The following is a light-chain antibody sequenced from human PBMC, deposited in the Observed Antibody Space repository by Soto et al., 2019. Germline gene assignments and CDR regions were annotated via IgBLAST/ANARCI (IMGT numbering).Light chain of an antibody. J-gene: IGLJ2*01. Sequence: QSVLTQPASVSGSPGQSITISCTGTSSDVGGYNYVSWYQQHPGKAPKLMIYDVSNRPSGVSNHFSGYKSGNTASLTISGLQAEDEADYYCSSYTSTSTLGLFGGGTKLTVL. CDR1: SSDVGGYNY. CDR3: SSYTSTSTLGL. CDR2: DVS. V-gene: IGLV2-14*03.